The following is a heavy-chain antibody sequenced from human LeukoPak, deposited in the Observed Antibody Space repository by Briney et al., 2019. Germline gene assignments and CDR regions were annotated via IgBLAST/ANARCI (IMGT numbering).Heavy chain of an antibody. V-gene: IGHV4-59*08. CDR1: GGPINTYY. CDR2: IYYSGNT. Sequence: SETLSLTCTVSGGPINTYYGSWIRQAPGKGLEWIGHIYYSGNTNYNPSLNSRVTISVDTSKNQFSLRLSSVTAADTAVYYCARRGDYVGLDYWGQGILVTVSS. D-gene: IGHD4-17*01. J-gene: IGHJ4*02. CDR3: ARRGDYVGLDY.